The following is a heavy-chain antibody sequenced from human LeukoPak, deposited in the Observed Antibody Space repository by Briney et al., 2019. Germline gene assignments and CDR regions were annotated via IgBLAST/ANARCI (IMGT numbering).Heavy chain of an antibody. J-gene: IGHJ6*02. CDR3: ARDFADILTGYYTFAMDV. Sequence: PSETLSLPCTVSGGSFNSYYWSWIRQPAGKGLEWIGRIYTSGSTNFNTSLKSRVTMSVDTSKKQFSLKLSSVTAADTAVYYCARDFADILTGYYTFAMDVWGQGTTVTVSS. V-gene: IGHV4-4*07. CDR1: GGSFNSYY. CDR2: IYTSGST. D-gene: IGHD3-9*01.